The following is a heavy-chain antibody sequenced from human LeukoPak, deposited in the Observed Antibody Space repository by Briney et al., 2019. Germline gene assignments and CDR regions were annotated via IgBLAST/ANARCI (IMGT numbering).Heavy chain of an antibody. CDR3: ARSQERGYSGYDFDF. D-gene: IGHD5-12*01. Sequence: SETLSLTCTVSGGPISSYYWSWIRQPPRKGLEWNGYIYYSGSNQYNPSLKSRVTISVDTSKNQFSLKLSSVTAADTAVYYCARSQERGYSGYDFDFWGQGTLVTVSS. CDR2: IYYSGSN. V-gene: IGHV4-59*01. CDR1: GGPISSYY. J-gene: IGHJ4*02.